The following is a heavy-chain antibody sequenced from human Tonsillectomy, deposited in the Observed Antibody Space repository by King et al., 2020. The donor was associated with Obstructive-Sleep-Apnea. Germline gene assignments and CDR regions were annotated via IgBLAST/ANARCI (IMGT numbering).Heavy chain of an antibody. D-gene: IGHD3-10*01. Sequence: VPLQESGPGLVKPSETLSLTCTVSGGSISSYYWSWIRQPPGKGLEWIGYIYYSGSTNYNPSLKSRVTISVDTSKNQFSLKLSSVTAADTAVYYCARHRGVPYSGMDVWGQGTTVTVSS. CDR2: IYYSGST. J-gene: IGHJ6*02. CDR3: ARHRGVPYSGMDV. CDR1: GGSISSYY. V-gene: IGHV4-59*08.